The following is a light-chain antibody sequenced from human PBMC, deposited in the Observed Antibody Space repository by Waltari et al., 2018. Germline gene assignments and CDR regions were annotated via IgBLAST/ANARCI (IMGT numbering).Light chain of an antibody. CDR3: QQYNNWPWT. V-gene: IGKV3-15*01. CDR1: QSVSSN. CDR2: GAS. J-gene: IGKJ1*01. Sequence: EIVMTQSPATPSVSPGERATLSCRASQSVSSNLAWYQQKPGQAPRLLIYGASTSATGIPARFSGSGSGTEFTLTISSLQSEDFAVYYCQQYNNWPWTFGQGTKVEIK.